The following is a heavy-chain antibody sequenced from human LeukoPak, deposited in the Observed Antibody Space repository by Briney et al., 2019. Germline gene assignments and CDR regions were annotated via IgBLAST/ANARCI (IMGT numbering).Heavy chain of an antibody. CDR1: GFTFSSYS. J-gene: IGHJ4*02. Sequence: PGGSLRLSCAASGFTFSSYSMNWVRQAPGKGLEWVSSISSSSSYIYYADSVKGRCTISRDNAKNSLYLQMNSLRAEDTAVYYCARARFLEWLSQVDQFDYWGQGTQFTVSS. V-gene: IGHV3-21*01. D-gene: IGHD3-3*01. CDR3: ARARFLEWLSQVDQFDY. CDR2: ISSSSSYI.